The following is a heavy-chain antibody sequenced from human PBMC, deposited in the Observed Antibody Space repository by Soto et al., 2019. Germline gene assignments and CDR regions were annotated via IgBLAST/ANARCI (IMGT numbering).Heavy chain of an antibody. D-gene: IGHD2-15*01. V-gene: IGHV1-18*01. CDR2: ISGYNGDT. J-gene: IGHJ6*02. CDR1: GYTFTRYG. Sequence: QGHLVQSGAEVKKPGTSVKVSCKASGYTFTRYGISWVRQAPGQGLEWMGWISGYNGDTNYAQNLQGRVTMTIDTSXRTAYIELRSLTSDATAVYYCAKNGHPPYSPHGLDVWGQGPTVTVSS. CDR3: AKNGHPPYSPHGLDV.